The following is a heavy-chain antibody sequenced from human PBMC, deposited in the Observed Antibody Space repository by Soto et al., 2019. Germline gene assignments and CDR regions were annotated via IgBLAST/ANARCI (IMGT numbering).Heavy chain of an antibody. CDR3: AKASDGGWPYYFDS. J-gene: IGHJ4*02. Sequence: GGSLRLSCAASGFTFSSYAMSWVLQATGKGLEWVAAIRSNTAVTYYADSMRDRFTISRVNSANTIFLQMNSLRVEDSAVYFCAKASDGGWPYYFDSWGQGALVTVSS. V-gene: IGHV3-23*01. D-gene: IGHD2-15*01. CDR1: GFTFSSYA. CDR2: IRSNTAVT.